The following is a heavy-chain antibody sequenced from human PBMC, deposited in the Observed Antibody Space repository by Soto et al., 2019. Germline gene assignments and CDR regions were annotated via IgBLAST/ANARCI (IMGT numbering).Heavy chain of an antibody. CDR2: ISYDGSNK. CDR1: GFTFSSYG. V-gene: IGHV3-30*18. CDR3: AKDPLGYDSSGYYPYFQH. D-gene: IGHD3-22*01. J-gene: IGHJ1*01. Sequence: QVQLVESGGGVVQPGRSLRLSCAASGFTFSSYGMHWVRQAPGKGLEWVAVISYDGSNKYYADSVKGRFTISRDNSKNTLYLQMNSLRAEDTAVYYCAKDPLGYDSSGYYPYFQHWGQGTLVTVSS.